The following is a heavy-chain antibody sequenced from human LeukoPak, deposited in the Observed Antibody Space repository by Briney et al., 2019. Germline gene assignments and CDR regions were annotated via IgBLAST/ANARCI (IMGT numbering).Heavy chain of an antibody. CDR3: AFLVVDAFDI. J-gene: IGHJ3*02. CDR1: GFTFSSYS. D-gene: IGHD2-15*01. CDR2: IRSDSKNK. Sequence: GGSLRLSCAASGFTFSSYSMNWVRQAPGKGLEWVSSIRSDSKNKYYAGSLKGRFTISRDNAKNSLFLQMNSLRAEDTAVYYCAFLVVDAFDIWGQGTMVTVSS. V-gene: IGHV3-21*04.